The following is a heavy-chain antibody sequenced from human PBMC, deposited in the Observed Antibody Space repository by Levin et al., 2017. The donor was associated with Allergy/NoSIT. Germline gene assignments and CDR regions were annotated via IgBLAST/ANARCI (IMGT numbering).Heavy chain of an antibody. D-gene: IGHD3-22*01. CDR1: GFTISSNY. V-gene: IGHV3-53*01. Sequence: GGSLRLSCAASGFTISSNYMSWVRQAPGKGLEWVSVIYSGGSTYYSDSVKGRFSISRDNSKNTLYLQMNILRAADTAVYYCASWHRQSFYYDSSGYKTRSEYFQHWGQGTLVTVSS. J-gene: IGHJ1*01. CDR3: ASWHRQSFYYDSSGYKTRSEYFQH. CDR2: IYSGGST.